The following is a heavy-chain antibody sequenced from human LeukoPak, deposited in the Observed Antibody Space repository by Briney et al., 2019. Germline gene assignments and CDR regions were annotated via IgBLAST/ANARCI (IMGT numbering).Heavy chain of an antibody. J-gene: IGHJ3*02. V-gene: IGHV3-66*01. Sequence: GGSLRLSCAASGFTVSSNYMSWVRQAPGKGLEWVSVICSGGSTYYADSVKGRFTISRDNSKNTLYLQMNSLRAEDTAVYYCARTKDIVATISAFDIWGQGTMVTVSS. CDR1: GFTVSSNY. D-gene: IGHD5-12*01. CDR2: ICSGGST. CDR3: ARTKDIVATISAFDI.